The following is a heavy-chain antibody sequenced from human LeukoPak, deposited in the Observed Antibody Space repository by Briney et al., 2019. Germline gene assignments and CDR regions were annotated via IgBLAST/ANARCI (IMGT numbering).Heavy chain of an antibody. CDR3: ARAIVVVVAALNWFDP. Sequence: PSETLSLTCAVSGCSISSGYYWGWIRQPPGKGLEWIGSIYHSGSTYYNPSLKSRVTISVDTSKNQFSLKLSSVTAADTAVYYCARAIVVVVAALNWFDPWGQGTLVTVSS. J-gene: IGHJ5*02. V-gene: IGHV4-38-2*01. CDR2: IYHSGST. CDR1: GCSISSGYY. D-gene: IGHD2-15*01.